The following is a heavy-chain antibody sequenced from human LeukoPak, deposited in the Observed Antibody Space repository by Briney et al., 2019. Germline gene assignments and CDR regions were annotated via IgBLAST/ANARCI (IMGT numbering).Heavy chain of an antibody. Sequence: PSKTLSLTCTVSGGSISSYYWSWIRQPPGKGLEWIGYIYYSGSTNYNPSLKSRVTISVDTSKNQFSLKLSSVTAADTAVYYCARGGACSSTSCYFDPWGQGTLVTVSS. J-gene: IGHJ5*02. CDR3: ARGGACSSTSCYFDP. CDR2: IYYSGST. D-gene: IGHD2-2*01. V-gene: IGHV4-59*01. CDR1: GGSISSYY.